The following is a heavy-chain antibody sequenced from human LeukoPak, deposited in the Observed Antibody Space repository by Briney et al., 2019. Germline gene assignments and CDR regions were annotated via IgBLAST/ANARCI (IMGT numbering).Heavy chain of an antibody. V-gene: IGHV1-2*02. CDR1: GYTFTGYY. CDR3: ARDKDTIFGVAPLVY. Sequence: ASVKVSCKASGYTFTGYYMHWVRQAPGQGLEWMGWINPNSGGTNYAQKFQGRVTMTRDTSISTAYMELSRLRSDDTAVYYCARDKDTIFGVAPLVYWGQGTLVTVSS. CDR2: INPNSGGT. J-gene: IGHJ4*02. D-gene: IGHD3-3*01.